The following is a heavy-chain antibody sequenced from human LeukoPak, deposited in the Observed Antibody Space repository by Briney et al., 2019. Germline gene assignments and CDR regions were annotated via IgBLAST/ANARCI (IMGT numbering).Heavy chain of an antibody. CDR2: VDPEDGET. D-gene: IGHD2-15*01. Sequence: VKISRKVSGYTFTDYYMHWVQQAPGKGLEWMGLVDPEDGETIYAEKFQGRVTITADTSTDTAYMELSSLRSEDTAVYYCATVSGHKPHGYCSGGSCYGVYWGQGTLVTVSS. CDR1: GYTFTDYY. J-gene: IGHJ4*02. V-gene: IGHV1-69-2*01. CDR3: ATVSGHKPHGYCSGGSCYGVY.